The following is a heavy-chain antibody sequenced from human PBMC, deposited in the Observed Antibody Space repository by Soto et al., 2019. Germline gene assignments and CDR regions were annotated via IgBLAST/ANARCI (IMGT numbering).Heavy chain of an antibody. V-gene: IGHV4-59*08. D-gene: IGHD4-4*01. J-gene: IGHJ5*02. CDR1: GGSISSYY. CDR2: IYYSGST. Sequence: SETLSLTCTVSGGSISSYYWSWIRQPPGKGLEWIGYIYYSGSTNYNPSLKSRVTISVDTSKNQFSLKLSSVTAADTAVYYCARQAYSNYGWFDPGGKETRVTVP. CDR3: ARQAYSNYGWFDP.